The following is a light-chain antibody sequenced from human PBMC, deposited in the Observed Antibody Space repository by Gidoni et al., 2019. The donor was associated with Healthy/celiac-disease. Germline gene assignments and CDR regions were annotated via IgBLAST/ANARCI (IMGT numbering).Light chain of an antibody. CDR1: QSVSSN. CDR3: QQYNNWPPLT. CDR2: GAS. Sequence: EIVLTPSPATLSVSPGESATLSCRASQSVSSNLAWYQQKPGQAPRLLIYGASTRATGIPARFSGSGSGTECTLTISSLQSEDFAVYYCQQYNNWPPLTFGGGTKVEIK. V-gene: IGKV3-15*01. J-gene: IGKJ4*01.